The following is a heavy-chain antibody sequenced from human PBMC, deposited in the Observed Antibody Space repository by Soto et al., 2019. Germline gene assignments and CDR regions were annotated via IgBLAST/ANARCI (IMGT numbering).Heavy chain of an antibody. CDR2: IYYSGST. V-gene: IGHV4-39*01. J-gene: IGHJ4*02. CDR3: ARLRGSYPFDY. D-gene: IGHD1-26*01. CDR1: GGSISSSSYY. Sequence: QLQLQESGPGLVKPSETLSLTCTVSGGSISSSSYYWGWIRQPPGKGLEWIGRIYYSGSTYYNPSLKSRVTISVDTSKNQFSLKLSSVTAADTAVYYCARLRGSYPFDYWGQGTLVTVSS.